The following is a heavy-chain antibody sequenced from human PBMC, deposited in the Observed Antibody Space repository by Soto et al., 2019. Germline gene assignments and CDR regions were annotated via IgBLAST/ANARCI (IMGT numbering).Heavy chain of an antibody. V-gene: IGHV1-69*01. Sequence: SVNVSGRASGGTFSSYAISWVRQAPGQGLEWTGGIIPIFGTANYAQKFQGRVTITADEYPSTAYMELSSLRSEDTAVYYCARDSKYSHRLGPFDYWGQGNLVTVAS. CDR3: ARDSKYSHRLGPFDY. CDR2: IIPIFGTA. CDR1: GGTFSSYA. D-gene: IGHD5-18*01. J-gene: IGHJ4*02.